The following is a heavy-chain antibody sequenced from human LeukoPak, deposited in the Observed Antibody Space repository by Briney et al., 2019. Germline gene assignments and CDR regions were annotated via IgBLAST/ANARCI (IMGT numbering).Heavy chain of an antibody. D-gene: IGHD6-6*01. CDR3: AREAARPRYYGMDV. Sequence: SETPSLTCAVYGWSFSGYYWSWIRQPPGKGLEWIGEINHSGSTNYNPSLKSRVTISVDTSKNQFSLKVSTVTAADTAVYYCAREAARPRYYGMDVWGQGTTVTVSS. CDR1: GWSFSGYY. CDR2: INHSGST. V-gene: IGHV4-34*01. J-gene: IGHJ6*02.